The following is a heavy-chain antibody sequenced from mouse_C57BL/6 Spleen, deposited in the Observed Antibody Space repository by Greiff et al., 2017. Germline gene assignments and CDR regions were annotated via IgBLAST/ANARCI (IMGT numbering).Heavy chain of an antibody. V-gene: IGHV14-1*01. CDR3: TTYGGSSSYYFDY. D-gene: IGHD1-1*01. Sequence: EVQLQQSGAELVRPGASVKLSCTASGFNIKDYYMHWVKQRPEQGLEWIGRIDPEDGDTEYAPKFQGKATMTADTSSNTAYLQLSSLTSEDTAGYYCTTYGGSSSYYFDYWGQGTTLTVSS. CDR1: GFNIKDYY. CDR2: IDPEDGDT. J-gene: IGHJ2*01.